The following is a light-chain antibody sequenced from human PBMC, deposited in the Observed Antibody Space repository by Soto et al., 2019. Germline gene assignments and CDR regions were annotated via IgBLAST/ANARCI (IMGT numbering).Light chain of an antibody. CDR3: SSYTSSSTLV. CDR1: SSDVGYYNY. CDR2: DVH. V-gene: IGLV2-14*03. Sequence: QSALTQPASVSGSPEQSITISCTGTSSDVGYYNYVSWYQQHPGKAPKLMIYDVHYRPSGVSDRFSGSKSGNTASLTLSGLQAEDEADYYCSSYTSSSTLVFGTGTKLTVL. J-gene: IGLJ1*01.